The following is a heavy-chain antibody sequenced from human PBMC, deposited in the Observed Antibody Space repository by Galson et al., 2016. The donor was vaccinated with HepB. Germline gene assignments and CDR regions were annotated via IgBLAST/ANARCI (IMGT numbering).Heavy chain of an antibody. D-gene: IGHD6-6*01. CDR3: AKSRGSPGGASYNSWQRLGVLGLDAFDL. CDR2: INPSGGTK. Sequence: SLRLSCAASGFTHNNYAMSWVRQAPGKGLEWVPTINPSGGTKYFADSERGRFTFSRANSRNTLYLQMNSLRAEDTAVYYCAKSRGSPGGASYNSWQRLGVLGLDAFDLWGQGTVVTVSS. CDR1: GFTHNNYA. V-gene: IGHV3-23*01. J-gene: IGHJ4*02.